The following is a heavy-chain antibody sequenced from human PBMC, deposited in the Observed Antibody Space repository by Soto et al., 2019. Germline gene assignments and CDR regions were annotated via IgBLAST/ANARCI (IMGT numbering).Heavy chain of an antibody. D-gene: IGHD6-13*01. CDR1: GGSFSGYY. V-gene: IGHV4-34*01. Sequence: SETLSLTCTVYGGSFSGYYWSWIRQPPGKGLEWIGEINHSGSTNYNPSLKSRVTISVDTSKNQFSLKLSSVTAADTAVYYCARQPPYSSSWYTLDYWGQGTLVTAPQ. J-gene: IGHJ4*02. CDR3: ARQPPYSSSWYTLDY. CDR2: INHSGST.